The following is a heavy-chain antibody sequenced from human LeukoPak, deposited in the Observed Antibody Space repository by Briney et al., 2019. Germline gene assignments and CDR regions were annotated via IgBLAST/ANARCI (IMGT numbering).Heavy chain of an antibody. CDR1: GYTFTGCY. D-gene: IGHD2-2*01. CDR3: ARNIVVVPAARSRFDP. V-gene: IGHV1-2*02. J-gene: IGHJ5*02. CDR2: INPNSGGT. Sequence: ASVKVSCKASGYTFTGCYMHWVRQAPGQGLEWMGWINPNSGGTNYAQKFQGRVTMTRDTSISTAYMELSRLRSDDTAVYYCARNIVVVPAARSRFDPWGQGTLVTVSS.